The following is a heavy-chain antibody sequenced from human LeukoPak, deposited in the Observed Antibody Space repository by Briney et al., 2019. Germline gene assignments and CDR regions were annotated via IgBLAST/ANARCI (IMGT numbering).Heavy chain of an antibody. CDR2: IHSSGNT. J-gene: IGHJ4*02. CDR1: IGSVNSGVYY. CDR3: ARVGRVGATGFDY. D-gene: IGHD1-26*01. Sequence: SETLSLTCTVSIGSVNSGVYYWGWIRQPPGKGLEWIGSIHSSGNTCYNPSLKSRVTISVDTSKNHFSLKLSSVTAADRAVYYCARVGRVGATGFDYWGQGTLVTVSS. V-gene: IGHV4-39*02.